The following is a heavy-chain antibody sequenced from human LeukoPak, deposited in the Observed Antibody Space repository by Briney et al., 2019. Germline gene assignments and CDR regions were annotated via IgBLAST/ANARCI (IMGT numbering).Heavy chain of an antibody. CDR2: IDWDDDK. Sequence: ESGPTLVNPTQTLTLTCTFSGFSLSTSGMRVSWIRQPPGKALEWLALIDWDDDKFYSTSLKTRLTISKDTSKNQVVLTMTNMDPVDTATYYCARTGGWYFNFDYWGQGTLVTVSS. J-gene: IGHJ4*02. D-gene: IGHD6-19*01. CDR3: ARTGGWYFNFDY. V-gene: IGHV2-70*04. CDR1: GFSLSTSGMR.